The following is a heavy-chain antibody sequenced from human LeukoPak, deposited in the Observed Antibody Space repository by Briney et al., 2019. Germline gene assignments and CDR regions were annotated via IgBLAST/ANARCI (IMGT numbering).Heavy chain of an antibody. V-gene: IGHV4-59*01. Sequence: SETLSLTCTVSGGSISSYYWSWIRQPAGKGLEWIGYIYYSGSTNYNPSLKSRVTISVDTSKNQFSLKLNSVTAADTAVYYCARLVNYYGSGSYSYYFDSWGQGTPVTVSS. CDR2: IYYSGST. J-gene: IGHJ4*02. CDR3: ARLVNYYGSGSYSYYFDS. D-gene: IGHD3-10*01. CDR1: GGSISSYY.